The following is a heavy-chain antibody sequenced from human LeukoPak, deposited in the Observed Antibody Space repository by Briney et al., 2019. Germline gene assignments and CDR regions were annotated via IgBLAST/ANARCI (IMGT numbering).Heavy chain of an antibody. CDR2: VIPILGIA. V-gene: IGHV1-69*04. J-gene: IGHJ5*02. CDR3: ARDSRVVTIFGVGATFDA. Sequence: SVKVSCKASGYTFTGYYMHWVRQAPGQGLEWMGRVIPILGIANYAQKFQGRVTITADKSTSTAYMELSSLRSEDTAVYYCARDSRVVTIFGVGATFDAWGQGTLVTVSS. CDR1: GYTFTGYY. D-gene: IGHD3-3*01.